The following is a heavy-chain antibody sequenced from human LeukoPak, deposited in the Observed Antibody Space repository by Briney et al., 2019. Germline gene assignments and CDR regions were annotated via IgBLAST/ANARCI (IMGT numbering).Heavy chain of an antibody. J-gene: IGHJ5*02. Sequence: GGSLRLSCAASGFTFSSYGMHWVRQAPGKGLEWVSAISGSGGSTYYADSVKGRFTISRDNSKNTLYLQMNSLRAEDTAVYYCAKDYYSSSSGWFDPWGQGTLVTVSS. D-gene: IGHD6-6*01. CDR2: ISGSGGST. CDR3: AKDYYSSSSGWFDP. V-gene: IGHV3-23*01. CDR1: GFTFSSYG.